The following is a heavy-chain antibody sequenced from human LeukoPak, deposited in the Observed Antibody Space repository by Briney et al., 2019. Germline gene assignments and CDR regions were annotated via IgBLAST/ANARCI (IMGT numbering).Heavy chain of an antibody. D-gene: IGHD6-13*01. CDR2: IIPIFGTA. CDR1: GGTFSSYA. CDR3: ARDLDARQQLVLWGWFDP. Sequence: GASVKVSCKASGGTFSSYAISWVRQAPGQGLEWMGGIIPIFGTANYAQKFQGRVTITADESTSTAYMELSSLRSEDTAVYYCARDLDARQQLVLWGWFDPWGQGTLVTVSS. V-gene: IGHV1-69*13. J-gene: IGHJ5*02.